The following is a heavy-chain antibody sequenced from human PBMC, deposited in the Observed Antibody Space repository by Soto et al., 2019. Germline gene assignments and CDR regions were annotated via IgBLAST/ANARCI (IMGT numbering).Heavy chain of an antibody. V-gene: IGHV4-39*01. J-gene: IGHJ4*02. CDR3: VSRGYCTNGVCWYFDY. CDR1: GVSIISSSYY. CDR2: IYYSGST. D-gene: IGHD2-8*01. Sequence: SETLSLTCTVSGVSIISSSYYLGWIRQPPGKGLEWIGSIYYSGSTYYNPSLKSRVTISVDTSKNQFSLKLSSVTAADTAVYYCVSRGYCTNGVCWYFDYWGQGTLVTVSS.